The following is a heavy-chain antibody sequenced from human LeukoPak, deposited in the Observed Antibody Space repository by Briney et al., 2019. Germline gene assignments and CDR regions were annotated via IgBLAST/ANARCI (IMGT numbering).Heavy chain of an antibody. CDR3: ARARGNTYGYFEY. Sequence: GGSLRLSCAASGPTLSGYWMHWVRQAPGKGLVWVSRINGDASSTSYADSVKGRFTISRDNAKSTLYLQMNSLRVEDTAVYYCARARGNTYGYFEYWGQGTLVTVSS. J-gene: IGHJ4*02. CDR1: GPTLSGYW. V-gene: IGHV3-74*01. D-gene: IGHD5-18*01. CDR2: INGDASST.